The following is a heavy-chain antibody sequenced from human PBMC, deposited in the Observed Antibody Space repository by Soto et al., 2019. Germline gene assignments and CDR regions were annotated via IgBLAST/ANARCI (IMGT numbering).Heavy chain of an antibody. V-gene: IGHV1-18*04. D-gene: IGHD3-3*01. CDR1: GYTFTRYD. J-gene: IGHJ4*02. Sequence: GASVKVSCKASGYTFTRYDISWVRQAPGQGLEWLGLISPNSGSPSYAQKFEGRVTMTTDTSTTTAYLELRSLRSDDTAVYYCGRQYYDCWTDYPDFDYWGQGTLVTVSS. CDR2: ISPNSGSP. CDR3: GRQYYDCWTDYPDFDY.